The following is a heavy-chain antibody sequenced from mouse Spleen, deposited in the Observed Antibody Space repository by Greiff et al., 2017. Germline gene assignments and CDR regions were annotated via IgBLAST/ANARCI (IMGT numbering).Heavy chain of an antibody. CDR1: GYTFTSYW. V-gene: IGHV1-5*01. J-gene: IGHJ3*01. CDR2: IYPGNSDT. CDR3: TRGAPLVQFAY. Sequence: EVQLQQSGTVLARPGASVKMSCKASGYTFTSYWMHWVKQRPGQGLEWIGAIYPGNSDTSYNQKFKGKAKLTAVTSTSTAYMELSSLTNEDSAVYYCTRGAPLVQFAYWGQGTLVTVSA. D-gene: IGHD2-10*02.